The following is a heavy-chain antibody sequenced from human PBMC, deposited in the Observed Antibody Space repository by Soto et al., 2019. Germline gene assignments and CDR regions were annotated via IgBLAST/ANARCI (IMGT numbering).Heavy chain of an antibody. CDR1: GYTFSSFD. V-gene: IGHV3-7*01. CDR2: ISQDGSEN. CDR3: ARASH. Sequence: GGSLRLSCAVSGYTFSSFDMSWVRQAPGKGLEWVAKISQDGSENYYVDSVKGRFTISRDNAKNSLYLQMNSLRAEDTAVYYCARASHWGQGTLVTVSS. J-gene: IGHJ4*02.